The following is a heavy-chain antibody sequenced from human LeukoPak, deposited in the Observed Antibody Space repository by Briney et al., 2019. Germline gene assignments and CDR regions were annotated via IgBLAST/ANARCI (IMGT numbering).Heavy chain of an antibody. J-gene: IGHJ5*02. CDR3: ARHLGYCSGGSCYSSWFDP. D-gene: IGHD2-15*01. CDR1: GGTFSSYG. V-gene: IGHV1-18*01. CDR2: ISAYNGNT. Sequence: SVKVSCKASGGTFSSYGISWVRQAPGQGLEWMGWISAYNGNTNYAQKLQGRVTMTTDTSTSTAYMELRSLRSDDTAVYYCARHLGYCSGGSCYSSWFDPWGQGTLVTVSS.